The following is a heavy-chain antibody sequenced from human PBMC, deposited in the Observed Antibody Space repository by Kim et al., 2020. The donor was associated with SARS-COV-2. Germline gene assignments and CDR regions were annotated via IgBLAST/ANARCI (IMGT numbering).Heavy chain of an antibody. J-gene: IGHJ6*02. CDR3: AREGESTTKTGYYYYYGMDV. V-gene: IGHV3-21*01. D-gene: IGHD2-21*01. CDR1: GFTFSSYS. CDR2: ISSSSSYI. Sequence: GGSLRLSCAASGFTFSSYSMNWVRQAPGKGLEWVSSISSSSSYIYYADSVKGRFTISRDNAKNSLYLQMNSLRAEDTAVYYCAREGESTTKTGYYYYYGMDVWGQGTTVTVSS.